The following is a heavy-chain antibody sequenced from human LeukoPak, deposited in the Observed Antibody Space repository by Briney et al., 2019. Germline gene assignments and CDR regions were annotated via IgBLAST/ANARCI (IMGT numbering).Heavy chain of an antibody. D-gene: IGHD5-24*01. CDR3: ARDYKYAFDN. Sequence: KPGGSLRLSCAASGFTFSDYSMNWVRQAPGKGLEWISYIGIDSGNTNYADSVKGRFTISGDKAKNSLYLQMNSLRVEDTAVYYCARDYKYAFDNWGQGTLATVSS. CDR1: GFTFSDYS. J-gene: IGHJ4*02. CDR2: IGIDSGNT. V-gene: IGHV3-48*01.